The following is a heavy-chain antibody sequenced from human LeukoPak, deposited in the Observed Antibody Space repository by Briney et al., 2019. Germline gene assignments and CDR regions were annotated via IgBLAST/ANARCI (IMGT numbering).Heavy chain of an antibody. CDR3: ARNDAPDI. CDR1: GFTVSSNH. J-gene: IGHJ3*02. CDR2: IYTSGST. Sequence: PGGSLRLSCAVSGFTVSSNHMTWVRQAPGKGLEWVSVIYTSGSTYYADSVKGRFTISRDNSKNTLYLQMNSLRTEDTAMYYCARNDAPDIWGQGTMVTVSS. V-gene: IGHV3-53*01.